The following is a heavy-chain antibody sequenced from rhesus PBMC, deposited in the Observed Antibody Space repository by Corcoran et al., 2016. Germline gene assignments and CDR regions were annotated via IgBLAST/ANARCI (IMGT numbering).Heavy chain of an antibody. CDR3: ARSVAGLDF. CDR2: INGNSGST. V-gene: IGHV4-80*01. CDR1: GGSFNTYW. D-gene: IGHD4-29*01. J-gene: IGHJ4*01. Sequence: QVQLQESGPGLVRPSETLSLTCAVPGGSFNTYWWSWIRQPPGNGQEWIGAINGNSGSTNYNPSLKSRVTISKDASENPLSLKLISVTAADTAVYSCARSVAGLDFWGQGLLVTVSS.